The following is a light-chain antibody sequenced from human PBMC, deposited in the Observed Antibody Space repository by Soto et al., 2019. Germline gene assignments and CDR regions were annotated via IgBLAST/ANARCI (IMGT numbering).Light chain of an antibody. V-gene: IGKV2-30*01. J-gene: IGKJ2*01. Sequence: DVVMTQSPLSLPVTLGQPASISCSSSQSLVYSDGTTYLSWFQQRPGQSPRRLIYKVSSRDSGVPDRFSGSGSVTDFTLKISRVEAEDVGVYYCLQRTHWPNTFGQGTKLEIK. CDR1: QSLVYSDGTTY. CDR2: KVS. CDR3: LQRTHWPNT.